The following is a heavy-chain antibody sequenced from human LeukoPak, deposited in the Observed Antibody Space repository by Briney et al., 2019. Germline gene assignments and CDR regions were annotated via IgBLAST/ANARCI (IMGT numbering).Heavy chain of an antibody. D-gene: IGHD6-13*01. V-gene: IGHV4-39*01. J-gene: IGHJ4*02. CDR2: IHHSGGT. CDR1: GGSIIGNSTDY. CDR3: ARQQSSSFLRRGYIES. Sequence: SETLSLTCNVSGGSIIGNSTDYWGWVRQPPGKGPEWIATIHHSGGTYDNPSLKGRVTISVDTSKNQFSLTLTSVTAADTAVYYCARQQSSSFLRRGYIESWGQGTLVTVSS.